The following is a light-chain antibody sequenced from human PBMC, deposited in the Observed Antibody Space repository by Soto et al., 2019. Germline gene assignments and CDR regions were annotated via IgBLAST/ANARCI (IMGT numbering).Light chain of an antibody. CDR2: LGS. J-gene: IGKJ4*01. CDR1: QSLLHSNGYNY. Sequence: DIVMTQSPLSLPVTPGEPASISCRSSQSLLHSNGYNYLDWYLQKPGQSPQLLIYLGSNRSPGGPDGFSGSGSGTDFTLKISRVEAEDFGVYYCVQALQTRPDFGGGTEVVIK. CDR3: VQALQTRPD. V-gene: IGKV2-28*01.